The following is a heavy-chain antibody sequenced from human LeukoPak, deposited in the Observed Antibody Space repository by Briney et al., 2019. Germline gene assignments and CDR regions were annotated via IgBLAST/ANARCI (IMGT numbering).Heavy chain of an antibody. CDR3: ARDRLLWYDYYYYYGMDV. Sequence: PGGSLRLSCAASGFTFSSYAMHWVRQAPGEGLEWVAVISYDGSNKYYADSVKGRFTISRDNSKNTLYLQMNSLRAEDTAVYYCARDRLLWYDYYYYYGMDVWGQGTTVTVSS. V-gene: IGHV3-30-3*01. D-gene: IGHD3-16*01. CDR2: ISYDGSNK. J-gene: IGHJ6*02. CDR1: GFTFSSYA.